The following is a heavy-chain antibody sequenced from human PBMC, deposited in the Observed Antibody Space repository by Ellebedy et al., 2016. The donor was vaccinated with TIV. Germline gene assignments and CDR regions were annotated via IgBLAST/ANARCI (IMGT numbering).Heavy chain of an antibody. V-gene: IGHV3-13*01. Sequence: GESLKISCAASGFSLTGSDLHWVRRPAVKGLEWVSASGAAGDTYYPDSVRGRFTISRESAKHSFYLQMNSLTAGDTAVYYCARGGPGGDNWFFGLWGRGTRVTVSS. CDR3: ARGGPGGDNWFFGL. J-gene: IGHJ2*01. CDR1: GFSLTGSD. CDR2: SGAAGDT. D-gene: IGHD3-10*01.